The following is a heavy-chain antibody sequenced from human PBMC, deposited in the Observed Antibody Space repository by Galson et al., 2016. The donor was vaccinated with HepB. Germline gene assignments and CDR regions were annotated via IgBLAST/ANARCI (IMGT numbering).Heavy chain of an antibody. J-gene: IGHJ5*02. CDR1: QFSVSGSY. D-gene: IGHD6-19*01. Sequence: SLRLSCAASQFSVSGSYMSWVRQAPGKGLEWVSFIFRDDSTFYADSVKGRFTIARDESRNTVDLQMNSLRVEDTAVYYCATSPGHSAGWATYFYPWGLGTLVTVSS. CDR3: ATSPGHSAGWATYFYP. V-gene: IGHV3-53*01. CDR2: IFRDDST.